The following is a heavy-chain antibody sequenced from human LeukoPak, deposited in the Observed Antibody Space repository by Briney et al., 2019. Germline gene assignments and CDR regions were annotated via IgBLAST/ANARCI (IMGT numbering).Heavy chain of an antibody. D-gene: IGHD2-15*01. J-gene: IGHJ4*02. CDR3: ARERAVDIVVVVAAPDAYYFDY. V-gene: IGHV4-34*01. CDR1: GGSFSGYY. CDR2: INHSGST. Sequence: SETLSLTCAVYGGSFSGYYWSWIRQPPGKGLEWIGEINHSGSTNYNPSLKSRVTISVDTSKNQFSLKLSSVTAADTAVYYCARERAVDIVVVVAAPDAYYFDYWGQGTLVAVSS.